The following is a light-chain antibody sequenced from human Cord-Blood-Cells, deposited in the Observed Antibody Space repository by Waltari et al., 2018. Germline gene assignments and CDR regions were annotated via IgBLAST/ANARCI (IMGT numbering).Light chain of an antibody. V-gene: IGLV2-23*01. Sequence: QSALTQPASVSGSPGQSITISCPGTSSDVGSYKLVSWYPQHPGKAPKLMIYEGSKLPSGVSNRFSGSNSGNTASLTISGLQAEDEADYYCCSYAGSSTWVFGGGTKLTVL. CDR3: CSYAGSSTWV. J-gene: IGLJ3*02. CDR2: EGS. CDR1: SSDVGSYKL.